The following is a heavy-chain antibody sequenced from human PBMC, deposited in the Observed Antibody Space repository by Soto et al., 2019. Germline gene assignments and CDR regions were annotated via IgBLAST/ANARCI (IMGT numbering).Heavy chain of an antibody. CDR3: AKHFRTALGY. J-gene: IGHJ4*02. CDR1: GFTFSSYG. Sequence: GGSLRLSCAASGFTFSSYGIHWVRQAPGKGLEWVAVISYDGSNKYYADSVKGRFTISRDNSKNTLYLQMNSLRAEDTAVYYCAKHFRTALGYWGQGTLVTVSS. V-gene: IGHV3-30*18. CDR2: ISYDGSNK. D-gene: IGHD4-17*01.